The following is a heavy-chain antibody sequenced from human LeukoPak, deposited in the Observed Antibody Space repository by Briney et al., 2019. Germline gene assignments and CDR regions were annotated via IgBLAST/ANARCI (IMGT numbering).Heavy chain of an antibody. CDR2: VYSTGST. D-gene: IGHD6-19*01. CDR1: GGFINSDF. J-gene: IGHJ4*02. Sequence: SETLALTCTVSGGFINSDFWSWIRQPPGKGLEWIGYVYSTGSTNYNPSLSSRVSISIDTSKNQFSLKLTSVTAADTAVYYCAKVGAVADTQGMGYFDYWGQGTLVTVSS. V-gene: IGHV4-59*01. CDR3: AKVGAVADTQGMGYFDY.